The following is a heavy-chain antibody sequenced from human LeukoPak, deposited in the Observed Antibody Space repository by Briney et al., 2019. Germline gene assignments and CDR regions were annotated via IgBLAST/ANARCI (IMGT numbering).Heavy chain of an antibody. CDR1: GFTFSSYG. Sequence: PGGSPRLSCAASGFTFSSYGMHWVRQAPGKGLEWVAFISYDGSNKYYVDAVKGRFTISRDNSKNTLYLQMNSLRAEDTAVYYCAKDPPSSSLDYFDYWGQGTLVTVSS. CDR2: ISYDGSNK. V-gene: IGHV3-30*18. D-gene: IGHD6-13*01. J-gene: IGHJ4*02. CDR3: AKDPPSSSLDYFDY.